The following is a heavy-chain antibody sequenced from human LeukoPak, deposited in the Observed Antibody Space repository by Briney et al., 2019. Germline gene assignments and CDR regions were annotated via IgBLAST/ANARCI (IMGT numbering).Heavy chain of an antibody. D-gene: IGHD3-10*01. CDR1: GFTFSSYV. CDR3: VKDSSSGSYFDY. CDR2: ISSNGGST. V-gene: IGHV3-64D*06. J-gene: IGHJ4*02. Sequence: AGGSLRLSCAASGFTFSSYVMRWVRQAPGKGLEYVSAISSNGGSTYYADSVKGRFTISRDNSRNTLHLQMSSLRVEDTAVYYCVKDSSSGSYFDYWGQGTLVTVSS.